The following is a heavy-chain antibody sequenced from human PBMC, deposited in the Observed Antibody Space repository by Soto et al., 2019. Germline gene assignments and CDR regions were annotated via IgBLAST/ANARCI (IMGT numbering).Heavy chain of an antibody. CDR3: AKLSCTSSTCYFPGWFDP. D-gene: IGHD2-2*01. V-gene: IGHV4-31*03. CDR1: GDSISGGASF. CDR2: VYYSGSS. J-gene: IGHJ5*02. Sequence: SETLSLTCTVSGDSISGGASFWSWIREPPGKGLEWIANVYYSGSSYYNPSLKSRLTISVDTTKNQFSLQLKSMTAADTAVYNCAKLSCTSSTCYFPGWFDPWGQGTLVTAPQ.